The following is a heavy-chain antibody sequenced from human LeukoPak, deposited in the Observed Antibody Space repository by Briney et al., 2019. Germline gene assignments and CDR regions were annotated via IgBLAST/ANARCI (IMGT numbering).Heavy chain of an antibody. J-gene: IGHJ6*02. CDR2: INPNSGGT. Sequence: AASVRVSCKASGYTFTGNYMHWVRQAPGQGLEWMGRINPNSGGTNYAQKFQGRVTMTRDTSISTAYMELSSLRSEDTAVYYCATESSGGFADAYYYGMDVWGQGTTVTVSS. CDR1: GYTFTGNY. CDR3: ATESSGGFADAYYYGMDV. V-gene: IGHV1-2*06. D-gene: IGHD2-15*01.